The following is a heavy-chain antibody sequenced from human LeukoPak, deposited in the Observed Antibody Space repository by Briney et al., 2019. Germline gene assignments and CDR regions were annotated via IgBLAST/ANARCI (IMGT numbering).Heavy chain of an antibody. CDR1: GFTFDDYA. Sequence: PGRSLRLSCAASGFTFDDYAMHWVRQAPGKGLEWVSGISWNSGSIGYADSVKGRFTISRDNAKNSLYLQMNSLRAEDTALYYCAKGLGDYVYRHGFDYWGQGTLVTVSS. D-gene: IGHD4-17*01. CDR2: ISWNSGSI. J-gene: IGHJ4*02. CDR3: AKGLGDYVYRHGFDY. V-gene: IGHV3-9*01.